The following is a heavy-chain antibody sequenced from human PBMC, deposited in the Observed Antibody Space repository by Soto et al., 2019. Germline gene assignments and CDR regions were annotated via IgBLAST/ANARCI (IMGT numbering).Heavy chain of an antibody. CDR1: GGSFSGYY. D-gene: IGHD3-10*01. J-gene: IGHJ6*02. CDR3: ARGGYRTMVRGVIIGMDF. Sequence: SETLSLTCAVYGGSFSGYYWSWIRQPPGKGLEWIGEINHSGSTNYNPSLKSRVTISVDTSKNQFSLKLSSVTAADTAVYYCARGGYRTMVRGVIIGMDFRGQGTTVTVSS. CDR2: INHSGST. V-gene: IGHV4-34*01.